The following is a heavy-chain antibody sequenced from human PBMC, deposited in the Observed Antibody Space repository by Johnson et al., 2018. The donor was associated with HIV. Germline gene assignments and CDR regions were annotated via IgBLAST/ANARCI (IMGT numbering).Heavy chain of an antibody. J-gene: IGHJ3*02. CDR2: ISGSGNSI. CDR3: AKDMSRVVTPWAVSFDI. D-gene: IGHD4-23*01. CDR1: GFTFDDYG. V-gene: IGHV3-20*04. Sequence: EVQLVESGGGVVRPGGSLRLSCAASGFTFDDYGMSWVRQAPGKGLEWVSYISGSGNSIYYAVSVKGRFTISRDNAKISLYLQMDSLRAEDTAVYYCAKDMSRVVTPWAVSFDIWGQGTMVTVSS.